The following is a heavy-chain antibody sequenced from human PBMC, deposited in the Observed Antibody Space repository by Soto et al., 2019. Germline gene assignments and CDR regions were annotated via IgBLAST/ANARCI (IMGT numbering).Heavy chain of an antibody. CDR2: ISSSTTYI. D-gene: IGHD2-2*01. Sequence: GGSLRLSCAASGFTFSSYSMNWVRQAPGKGLEWVSSISSSTTYIYYADSVKGRFTIPRDDAKHSLYLQMNSLRAEDTAVYYCASVYCSSISCSHYYYYMDVWGKGTAVTVSS. V-gene: IGHV3-21*01. CDR1: GFTFSSYS. J-gene: IGHJ6*03. CDR3: ASVYCSSISCSHYYYYMDV.